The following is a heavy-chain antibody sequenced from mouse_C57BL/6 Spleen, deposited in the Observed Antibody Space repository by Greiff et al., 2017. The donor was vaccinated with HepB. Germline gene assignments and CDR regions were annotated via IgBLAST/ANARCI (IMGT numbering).Heavy chain of an antibody. D-gene: IGHD2-2*01. J-gene: IGHJ2*01. CDR2: IYPGSGNT. CDR1: GYTFTDYY. CDR3: AFYYGYDYGD. Sequence: VQLQQSGPELVKPGASVKISCKASGYTFTDYYINWVKQRPGQGLEWIGRIYPGSGNTKYNEKFKGKATLTVDTSSSTAYLQLSSLTAEDSAVYFCAFYYGYDYGDWGQGTTLTVSS. V-gene: IGHV1-84*01.